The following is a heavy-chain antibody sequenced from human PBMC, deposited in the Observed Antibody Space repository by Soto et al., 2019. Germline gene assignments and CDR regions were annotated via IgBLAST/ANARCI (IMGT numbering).Heavy chain of an antibody. J-gene: IGHJ6*03. CDR1: GYTFTSYA. D-gene: IGHD1-7*01. CDR3: ASGTGTTSRVGYYYYYMDV. V-gene: IGHV1-3*01. CDR2: INAGNGNT. Sequence: ASVKVSCKASGYTFTSYAMHWVRQAPGQRLEWMGWINAGNGNTKYSQKFQGRVTITRDTSASTAYMELSSLRSEDTAVYYCASGTGTTSRVGYYYYYMDVXGKGTTVTVSS.